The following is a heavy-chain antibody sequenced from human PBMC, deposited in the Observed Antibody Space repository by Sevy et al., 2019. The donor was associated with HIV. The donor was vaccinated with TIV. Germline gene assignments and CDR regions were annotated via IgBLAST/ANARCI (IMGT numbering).Heavy chain of an antibody. CDR3: AKDRFDGSGYYPEGAFDI. Sequence: GGSLRLSCAASGFTFSNYALNWVRQVPGKGLEWVSTISGSGFNTDYGDSVKGRFTISRDNSKNTLYLQMSSLSPEDTALYSGAKDRFDGSGYYPEGAFDIWGQGTKVTVSS. CDR2: ISGSGFNT. CDR1: GFTFSNYA. V-gene: IGHV3-23*01. D-gene: IGHD3-22*01. J-gene: IGHJ3*02.